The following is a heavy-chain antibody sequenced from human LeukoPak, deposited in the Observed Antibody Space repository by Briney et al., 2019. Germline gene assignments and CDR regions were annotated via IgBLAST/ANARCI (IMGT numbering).Heavy chain of an antibody. D-gene: IGHD6-13*01. J-gene: IGHJ4*02. Sequence: SGPALVKPTQTLTLTCTFSGFPLSTNGMSVTWVRQPPGKALEWLARIDWDDDKYYSASLKTRLTISKDTSKNQVVLTMTNMDPVDTATYFCARCIAAAGTLDYWGQGALVTVSS. CDR1: GFPLSTNGMS. CDR2: IDWDDDK. CDR3: ARCIAAAGTLDY. V-gene: IGHV2-70*11.